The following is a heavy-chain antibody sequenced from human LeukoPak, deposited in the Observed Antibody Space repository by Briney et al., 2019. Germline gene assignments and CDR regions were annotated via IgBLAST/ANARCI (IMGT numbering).Heavy chain of an antibody. J-gene: IGHJ4*02. V-gene: IGHV3-23*01. D-gene: IGHD2-2*01. CDR3: AKDTLDHYCSSTSCHYFDY. CDR1: GFTFSSYA. Sequence: AGGSLRLSCAASGFTFSSYAMSWVRQAPGKGLEWVSAISGSGGSTYYADSVKGRFTISRDNSKNTLYLQMNSLRAEDTAVYYCAKDTLDHYCSSTSCHYFDYWGQGTLVTVSS. CDR2: ISGSGGST.